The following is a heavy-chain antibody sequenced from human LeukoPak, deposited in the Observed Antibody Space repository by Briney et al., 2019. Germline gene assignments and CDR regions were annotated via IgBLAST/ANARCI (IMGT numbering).Heavy chain of an antibody. CDR3: ARGAGYGGKDDAFDI. Sequence: SETLSLTCTVSGGSISSYYWSWIRQPPGKGLEWIGYIYYTGSTNHNPSLKSRVTFSVDTSKNQLSLKLSSMTAADTAVYYCARGAGYGGKDDAFDIWGQGTMVSVSS. V-gene: IGHV4-59*01. CDR2: IYYTGST. CDR1: GGSISSYY. D-gene: IGHD4-23*01. J-gene: IGHJ3*02.